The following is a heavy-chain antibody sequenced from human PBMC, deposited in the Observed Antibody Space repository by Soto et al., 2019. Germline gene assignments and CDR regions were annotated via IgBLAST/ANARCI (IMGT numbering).Heavy chain of an antibody. Sequence: QITLKESGPTLVRPTQTLTLTCAFSGFSLSTSRVGVCWISQPPRKALEWLAVIYWDDSKHYSPSLRSRLTITKDPSTNQVVLTMTHMDPMDTGTYCIVHKGPEDWPLDYRGQGTLVTVPS. CDR1: GFSLSTSRVG. V-gene: IGHV2-5*02. CDR3: VHKGPEDWPLDY. D-gene: IGHD3-9*01. CDR2: IYWDDSK. J-gene: IGHJ4*02.